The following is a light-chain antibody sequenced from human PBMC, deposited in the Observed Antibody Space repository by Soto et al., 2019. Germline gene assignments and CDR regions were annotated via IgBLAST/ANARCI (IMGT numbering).Light chain of an antibody. CDR2: AAS. CDR3: RQHDSYPIT. Sequence: DIQMTQSPSTLSGSVGDRVTITCRASQTISSWLAWYQQKAGKAPKSLIYAASTLQSGVPSRFSGSGSGTEFTLTISSLQPDDSATYYCRQHDSYPITFGQGTRLEI. CDR1: QTISSW. J-gene: IGKJ5*01. V-gene: IGKV1-5*01.